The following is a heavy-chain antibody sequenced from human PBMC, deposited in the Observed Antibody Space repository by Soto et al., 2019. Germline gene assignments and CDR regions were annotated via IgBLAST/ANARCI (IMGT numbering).Heavy chain of an antibody. CDR2: IYYSGST. D-gene: IGHD3-3*01. J-gene: IGHJ5*02. CDR3: ASPYLDFWSGLNWFDP. Sequence: QLHLQESGPGLVKPSETLSLTCTVSGGSISSSSYYWGWIRQPRGKGLEWIGSIYYSGSTYYNPSLKSRVTISVDTSKNQFSLKLSSVTAADTALYYCASPYLDFWSGLNWFDPWGQGTLVTVSS. V-gene: IGHV4-39*01. CDR1: GGSISSSSYY.